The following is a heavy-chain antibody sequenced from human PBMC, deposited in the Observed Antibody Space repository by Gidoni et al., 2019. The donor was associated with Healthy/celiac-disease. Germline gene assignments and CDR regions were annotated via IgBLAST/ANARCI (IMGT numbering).Heavy chain of an antibody. CDR3: ASIEPGY. Sequence: EVQLVESGGGLIQPGGSRRPSCAASGCTVVSNYRSGVRQAPGKGREWVSVIYRGGSTYYADSVKGRFTISRDNSKNTLYRQMNSLRAEDAAVYYCASIEPGYWGQGTLVTVSS. J-gene: IGHJ4*02. CDR1: GCTVVSNY. CDR2: IYRGGST. V-gene: IGHV3-53*01.